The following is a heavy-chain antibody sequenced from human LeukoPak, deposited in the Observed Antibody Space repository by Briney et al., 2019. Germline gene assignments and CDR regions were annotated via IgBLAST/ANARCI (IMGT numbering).Heavy chain of an antibody. CDR1: GFTFSDYY. CDR3: ARDKYNSGAYGDFEH. CDR2: ISSRGDTI. J-gene: IGHJ4*02. V-gene: IGHV3-11*04. Sequence: GGSLRLSCTASGFTFSDYYMTWIRQAPGKGLEWVSYISSRGDTIYYADSVKGRFTISRDNAKNSLYLQMNSLRAGDTAVYYCARDKYNSGAYGDFEHWGQGTLVTVSS. D-gene: IGHD6-19*01.